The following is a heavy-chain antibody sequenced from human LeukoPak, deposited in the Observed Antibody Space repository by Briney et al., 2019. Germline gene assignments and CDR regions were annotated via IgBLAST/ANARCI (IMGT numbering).Heavy chain of an antibody. CDR3: ARGDFSNRYLNYYMDV. D-gene: IGHD4-11*01. Sequence: TGGSLRLSCAASGFTFSSYAMHWVRQAPGKGLEWVAVISYDGSNKYYADSVKGRFTISRDNTKNSLYLQMNSLRAGDTAVYYCARGDFSNRYLNYYMDVWGKGTTVTVSS. V-gene: IGHV3-30*04. J-gene: IGHJ6*03. CDR2: ISYDGSNK. CDR1: GFTFSSYA.